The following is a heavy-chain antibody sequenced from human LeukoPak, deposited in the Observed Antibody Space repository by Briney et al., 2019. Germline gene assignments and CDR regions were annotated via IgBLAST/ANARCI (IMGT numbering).Heavy chain of an antibody. V-gene: IGHV4-59*01. D-gene: IGHD3-10*01. Sequence: SSETLSLTCTVSGGSISSYYWTWIRQPPGKGLKWIGYISDSGSTKYNPSLKSRITISVDMSKNQFSLKLSSVTAADTAVYYCARASRHYYGSGSNLTPWPAGMDVWGQGTTVTVSS. J-gene: IGHJ6*02. CDR2: ISDSGST. CDR3: ARASRHYYGSGSNLTPWPAGMDV. CDR1: GGSISSYY.